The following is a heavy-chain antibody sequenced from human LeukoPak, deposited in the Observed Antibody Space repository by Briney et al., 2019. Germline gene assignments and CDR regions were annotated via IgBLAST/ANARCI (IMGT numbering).Heavy chain of an antibody. CDR2: INGRGDNT. J-gene: IGHJ5*02. CDR3: AKDRVSPGFNLFDP. D-gene: IGHD2/OR15-2a*01. V-gene: IGHV3-23*01. CDR1: GFTFKNYA. Sequence: GGSLRLSCAASGFTFKNYAMSWVRQAPGKGLEWVSAINGRGDNTYYADSVKGRFTISRDNSKSTLFLQMNSLRAEDTAIYYCAKDRVSPGFNLFDPWGQGTLVTVSS.